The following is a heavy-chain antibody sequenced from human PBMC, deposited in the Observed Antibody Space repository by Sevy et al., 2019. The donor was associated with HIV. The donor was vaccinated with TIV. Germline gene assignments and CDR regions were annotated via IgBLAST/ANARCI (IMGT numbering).Heavy chain of an antibody. D-gene: IGHD1-26*01. CDR2: ISYDGGNK. Sequence: GGCLRLSCAASGFTFSKYGMHWVRQAPGKGLEWMAVISYDGGNKYYADSVKGRFTISKDNFKNKLYLQMNSLRAEDTAIYNSAKPGKFSGSYLDAFDIWGQGTMVTVSS. CDR3: AKPGKFSGSYLDAFDI. J-gene: IGHJ3*02. CDR1: GFTFSKYG. V-gene: IGHV3-30*18.